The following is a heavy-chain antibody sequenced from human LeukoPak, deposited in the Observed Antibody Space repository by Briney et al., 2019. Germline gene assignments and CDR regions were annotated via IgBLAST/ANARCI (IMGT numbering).Heavy chain of an antibody. CDR2: MSSGSRYI. J-gene: IGHJ4*02. CDR1: GFSFSTYA. CDR3: ARDRPTGASRVFVVQ. D-gene: IGHD2-15*01. Sequence: GGSLRLSCTASGFSFSTYAMTWVRQAPGKGLEWISSMSSGSRYIYYADSARGRFTTSRDNTKNSLYLLMNNLRAEDTAIYYCARDRPTGASRVFVVQWGQGTPVTVSS. V-gene: IGHV3-21*06.